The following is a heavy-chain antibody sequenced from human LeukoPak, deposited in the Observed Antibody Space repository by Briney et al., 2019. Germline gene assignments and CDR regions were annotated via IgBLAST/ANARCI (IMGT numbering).Heavy chain of an antibody. CDR2: INPNSGDT. CDR3: ATLMAHLDY. CDR1: GYTFTGNY. V-gene: IGHV1-2*02. Sequence: ASVKVSCKASGYTFTGNYMHWLRQAPGQGLEWMGWINPNSGDTNYAQKFQGRVTMTRDTTISTAYMELSRLRSDDTAVFYCATLMAHLDYWGQGTLVTVSS. J-gene: IGHJ4*02. D-gene: IGHD2-8*01.